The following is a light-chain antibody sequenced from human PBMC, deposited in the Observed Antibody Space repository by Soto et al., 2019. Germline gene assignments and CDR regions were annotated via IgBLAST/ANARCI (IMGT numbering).Light chain of an antibody. CDR2: NTN. CDR3: AAWDDTLNGHLV. V-gene: IGLV1-44*01. J-gene: IGLJ3*02. Sequence: QSALTQPPSAAGIPGQRVTISCDGSNSNIGTNTVDWYQQVPGTAPRLLIYNTNQRPSGVPDRFSGSKSGTSASLAISGLQSEDEADYYCAAWDDTLNGHLVFGGGTKLTVL. CDR1: NSNIGTNT.